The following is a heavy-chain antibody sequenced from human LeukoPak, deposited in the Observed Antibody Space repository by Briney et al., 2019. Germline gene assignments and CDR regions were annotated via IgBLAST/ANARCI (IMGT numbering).Heavy chain of an antibody. Sequence: GGSLRLSCAASGFIFNNYWMHWVRQAPGKGLVWVSRINSDGSSRNYADSVKGQFAISRDNAKNTLYLQMNSLRAEDTAVYYCASASSHRIAAGGDYWGQGTLVTLSS. V-gene: IGHV3-74*01. CDR3: ASASSHRIAAGGDY. CDR2: INSDGSSR. D-gene: IGHD6-13*01. CDR1: GFIFNNYW. J-gene: IGHJ4*02.